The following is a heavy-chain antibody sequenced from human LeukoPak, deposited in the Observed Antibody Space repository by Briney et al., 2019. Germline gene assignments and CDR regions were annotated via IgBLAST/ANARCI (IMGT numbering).Heavy chain of an antibody. CDR1: GGSVSSGSYH. Sequence: PSETLSLTCTVSGGSVSSGSYHWSWIRQPTGKGLEWIGYVYYSGSTNYNPSLKSRVTISVDTSKNQFSLKLSSVTAADTAMYYCARGDRSGYSNYWGRGTLVTVSS. D-gene: IGHD6-19*01. CDR2: VYYSGST. V-gene: IGHV4-61*01. J-gene: IGHJ4*02. CDR3: ARGDRSGYSNY.